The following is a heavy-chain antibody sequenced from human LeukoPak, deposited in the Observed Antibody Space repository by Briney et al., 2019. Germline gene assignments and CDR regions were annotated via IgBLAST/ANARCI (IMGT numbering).Heavy chain of an antibody. Sequence: ASVTVSCKASGYTFTSYGISWVRQAPGQGLEWMGWISAYNGNTNHAQKLQGRVTMTTDTSTSTAYMELRSLRSDDTAVYYCARDSKPQSHSKRTDEYFQHWGQGTLVTVSS. CDR2: ISAYNGNT. V-gene: IGHV1-18*01. J-gene: IGHJ1*01. CDR1: GYTFTSYG. CDR3: ARDSKPQSHSKRTDEYFQH. D-gene: IGHD1-1*01.